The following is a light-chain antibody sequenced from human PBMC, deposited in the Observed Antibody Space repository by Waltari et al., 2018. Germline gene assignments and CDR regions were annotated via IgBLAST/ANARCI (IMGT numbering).Light chain of an antibody. V-gene: IGKV2-29*02. J-gene: IGKJ2*03. CDR2: RVS. Sequence: DIVMTQTPLSLTVTPGEPASIPCRSSQSLLHSNGNTYLYWYLQKPGQPPRLLIYRVSNRFSGVPDRFSGSGSGTDFTLKISRVEAEDVGVYYCMQALQTPYSFGQGTKVEIK. CDR1: QSLLHSNGNTY. CDR3: MQALQTPYS.